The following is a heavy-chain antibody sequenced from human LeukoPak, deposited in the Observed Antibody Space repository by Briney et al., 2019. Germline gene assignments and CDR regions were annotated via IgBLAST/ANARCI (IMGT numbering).Heavy chain of an antibody. CDR2: ISSSSSTI. CDR1: GFTFSSYS. CDR3: AKGGVVPAANSAFDI. D-gene: IGHD2-2*01. Sequence: PGGSLRLSCAASGFTFSSYSMNWVRQAPGKGLEWVSYISSSSSTIYYADSVKGRFTISRDNAKNSLYLQMNSLRAEDTALYYCAKGGVVPAANSAFDIWGQGTMVTVSS. V-gene: IGHV3-48*04. J-gene: IGHJ3*02.